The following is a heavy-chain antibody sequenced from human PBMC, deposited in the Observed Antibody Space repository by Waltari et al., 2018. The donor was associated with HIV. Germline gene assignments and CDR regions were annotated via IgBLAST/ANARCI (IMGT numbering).Heavy chain of an antibody. CDR1: GYNFATFD. D-gene: IGHD3-3*01. Sequence: AQLVQPGAEVGKPGASVTCSWKASGYNFATFDIDWVRRAPGQGLEWMGWMSINSGNAGYGQRFKGRVTLTRDTSIDTAYMELHSLTPQDTAVYYCVTSRPGAVFGDFWGQGTPVMVSS. J-gene: IGHJ4*02. V-gene: IGHV1-8*01. CDR3: VTSRPGAVFGDF. CDR2: MSINSGNA.